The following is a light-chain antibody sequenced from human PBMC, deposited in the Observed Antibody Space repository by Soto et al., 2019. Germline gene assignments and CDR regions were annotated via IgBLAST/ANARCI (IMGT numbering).Light chain of an antibody. V-gene: IGLV2-14*01. CDR2: EVS. Sequence: QSALTHPAAVSGSLGQSITISCTGTSSDVGGYNYVSWYQQHPGKAPKVIIYEVSNRPSGVSNRFSGSKSGNTASLTISGLQPEDEADYYCSSYTSISTYVFGTGTKVTVL. CDR3: SSYTSISTYV. CDR1: SSDVGGYNY. J-gene: IGLJ1*01.